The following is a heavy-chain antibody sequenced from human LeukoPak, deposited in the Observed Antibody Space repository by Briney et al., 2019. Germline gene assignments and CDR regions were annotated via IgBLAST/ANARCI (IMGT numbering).Heavy chain of an antibody. V-gene: IGHV3-30*02. D-gene: IGHD2-2*01. Sequence: PGGSLRLSCAASGFSFSSYGMHWVRQAPGKGLEWVAFIMYDGSNKYYADSVRGRFTISRDDSKNTLYLQMFSLTTEDTAVYYCMRDQAIGWGQDPWSPSPQ. CDR3: MRDQAIG. CDR1: GFSFSSYG. J-gene: IGHJ4*01. CDR2: IMYDGSNK.